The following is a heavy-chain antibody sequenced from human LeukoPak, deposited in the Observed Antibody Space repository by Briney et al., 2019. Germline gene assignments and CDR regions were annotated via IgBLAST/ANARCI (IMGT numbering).Heavy chain of an antibody. CDR3: ARVPHGETIFGVVLYWFDP. J-gene: IGHJ5*02. CDR1: SYSISSGYY. D-gene: IGHD3-3*01. Sequence: SETLSLTCTVSSYSISSGYYWGWIRQPPWKGLEWIGIIYHSGSAYYNPSLKSRVTISIDTSKNQFSLKLNSVTTADTAVYYCARVPHGETIFGVVLYWFDPWGQGTLVTVSS. CDR2: IYHSGSA. V-gene: IGHV4-38-2*02.